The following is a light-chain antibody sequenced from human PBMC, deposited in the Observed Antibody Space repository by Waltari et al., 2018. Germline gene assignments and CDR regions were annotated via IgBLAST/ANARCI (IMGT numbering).Light chain of an antibody. Sequence: EIVLTQSPGLLSLSPGERATLSCRASQSVSSSYLAWFRQRPGQAPRLLIYGASSRATGIPDRFSGSGSGTDFTLVISRLEPEDCAVYYCQQYADSPLTCGQGTSLEIK. CDR1: QSVSSSY. CDR3: QQYADSPLT. J-gene: IGKJ2*01. CDR2: GAS. V-gene: IGKV3-20*01.